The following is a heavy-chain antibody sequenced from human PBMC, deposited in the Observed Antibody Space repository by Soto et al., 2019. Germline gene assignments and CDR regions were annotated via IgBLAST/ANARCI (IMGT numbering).Heavy chain of an antibody. CDR1: GGSFSGYY. CDR2: INHSGST. J-gene: IGHJ4*02. V-gene: IGHV4-34*01. D-gene: IGHD6-13*01. CDR3: ARIAAAGSDY. Sequence: SETLSLTCAVYGGSFSGYYWSWIRQPPGKGLEWIGEINHSGSTNYNPSLKSRVTISVDASKNQFSLKLSSVTAADTAVYYCARIAAAGSDYWGQGTLVTAPQ.